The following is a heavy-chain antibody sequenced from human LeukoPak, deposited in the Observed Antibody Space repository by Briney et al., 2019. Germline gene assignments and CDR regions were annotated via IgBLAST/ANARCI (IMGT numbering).Heavy chain of an antibody. CDR3: TKDGEGASHF. CDR2: ISYDGSNK. D-gene: IGHD3-10*01. J-gene: IGHJ4*02. V-gene: IGHV3-30*18. CDR1: GFTFSSYG. Sequence: PGGSLRLSCAASGFTFSSYGMHWVRQAPGKGLEWVAIISYDGSNKYYVDSVKGRFTVSRDNSKNTLHLQMNSLRVEDTAIYYCTKDGEGASHFWGQGTLVTASS.